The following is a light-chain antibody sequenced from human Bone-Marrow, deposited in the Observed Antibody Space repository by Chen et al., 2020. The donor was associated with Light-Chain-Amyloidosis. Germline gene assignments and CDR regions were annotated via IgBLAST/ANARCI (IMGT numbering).Light chain of an antibody. CDR1: SSDVGGYNF. V-gene: IGLV2-11*01. CDR3: CSFARSDTYV. Sequence: QSALTQPRSVSGSPGQSVTISCTGTSSDVGGYNFVSWYQHHPGKAPKLMIYDVSNRTSGVSNRFSGSKSGNTASLTISGLRAEDETDYFCCSFARSDTYVFGTGTMVTVL. CDR2: DVS. J-gene: IGLJ1*01.